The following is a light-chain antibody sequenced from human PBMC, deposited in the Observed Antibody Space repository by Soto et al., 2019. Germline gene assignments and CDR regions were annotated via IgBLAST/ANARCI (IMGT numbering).Light chain of an antibody. CDR1: RSNLGAGYG. V-gene: IGLV1-40*01. Sequence: QSVLTQPPSVSGAPGQRVTIPCTGSRSNLGAGYGVHWYQQLPGTAPKLLIAGNTNRPSGVPDRFSASKSGTSASLTISGLQAEDEADYYCQSYDTSVSAVVFGGGTQLTVL. J-gene: IGLJ2*01. CDR3: QSYDTSVSAVV. CDR2: GNT.